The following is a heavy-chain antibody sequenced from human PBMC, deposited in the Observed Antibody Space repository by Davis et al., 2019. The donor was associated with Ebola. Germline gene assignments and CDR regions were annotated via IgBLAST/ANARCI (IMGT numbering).Heavy chain of an antibody. D-gene: IGHD5-12*01. J-gene: IGHJ3*02. Sequence: ASVKVSCKASGYTFSSYGISWVRQAPGQGLEWMGWISAYNGDTNYAQKLQGRVTMTTDTSTSTVYMDLSSLRSEDTALYYCTTPGGQDSGYDVFDIWGQGTMVTVSS. CDR3: TTPGGQDSGYDVFDI. V-gene: IGHV1-18*04. CDR1: GYTFSSYG. CDR2: ISAYNGDT.